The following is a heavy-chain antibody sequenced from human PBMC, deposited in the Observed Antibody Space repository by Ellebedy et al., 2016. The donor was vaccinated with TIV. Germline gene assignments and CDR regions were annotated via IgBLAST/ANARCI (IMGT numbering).Heavy chain of an antibody. CDR3: ARVSRYFEY. Sequence: MPSETLSLTCTVSGGSISSYFWSWIRQPPGKGLELIGYIYYSGSTNYNPSLKSRVTISVDTSKNQFSLNLSSVTAADTAVYYCARVSRYFEYWGQGILVPVSS. J-gene: IGHJ4*02. CDR2: IYYSGST. CDR1: GGSISSYF. V-gene: IGHV4-59*01.